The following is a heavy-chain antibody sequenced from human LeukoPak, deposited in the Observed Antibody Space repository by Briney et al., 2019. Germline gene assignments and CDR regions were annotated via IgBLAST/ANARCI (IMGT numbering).Heavy chain of an antibody. CDR3: ARERQRGYSYGSCLNY. V-gene: IGHV3-30*01. Sequence: GGSLRLSCAASGFTFSSYAMHWVRQAPGKGLEWVAVISYDGSNKYYADSVKGRFTISRDNSKNTLYLQMNSLRAEDTAVYYFARERQRGYSYGSCLNYWGQGTLVTVSS. CDR2: ISYDGSNK. CDR1: GFTFSSYA. D-gene: IGHD5-18*01. J-gene: IGHJ4*02.